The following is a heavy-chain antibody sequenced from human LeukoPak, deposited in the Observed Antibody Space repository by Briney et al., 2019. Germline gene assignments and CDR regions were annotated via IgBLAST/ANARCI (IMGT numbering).Heavy chain of an antibody. Sequence: GGSLRLSCAASGFTFSYHSMNWVRQAPGRGLEWVSCISSSSSLIFYSDSVRGRFTIFRDNAKNLLYLHMNSLRVEDTAVYYCAKVDRGDYSSSPVPYYNYYMNVWGKGTTVTVSS. CDR1: GFTFSYHS. V-gene: IGHV3-21*01. CDR3: AKVDRGDYSSSPVPYYNYYMNV. J-gene: IGHJ6*03. CDR2: ISSSSSLI. D-gene: IGHD6-13*01.